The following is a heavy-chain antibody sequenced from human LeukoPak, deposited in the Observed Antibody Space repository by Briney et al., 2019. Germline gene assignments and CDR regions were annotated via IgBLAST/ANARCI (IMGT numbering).Heavy chain of an antibody. CDR3: ACDYGGNSGVDY. CDR2: IWYDGSDK. D-gene: IGHD4-23*01. CDR1: GFTFSSYG. V-gene: IGHV3-30*02. Sequence: GGSLRLSCAASGFTFSSYGMNWVRQAPGDGLEWVAFIWYDGSDKYYADSVKGRFTISRDNSKNTLYLQMNSLRAEDTAVYYCACDYGGNSGVDYWGQGTLVTVSS. J-gene: IGHJ4*02.